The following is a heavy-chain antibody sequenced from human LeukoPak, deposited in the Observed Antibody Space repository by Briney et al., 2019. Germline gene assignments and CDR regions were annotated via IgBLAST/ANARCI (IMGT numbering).Heavy chain of an antibody. D-gene: IGHD6-19*01. CDR2: INAGNGNT. J-gene: IGHJ4*02. CDR1: GYTFTSYA. V-gene: IGHV1-3*01. CDR3: ARDLRVHPGIAVAGY. Sequence: ASVKVSCKASGYTFTSYAMHWVRQAPGQRLEWMGWINAGNGNTKYSQKFQGRVTITRDTSASTAYMELSSLRSEDTAVYYCARDLRVHPGIAVAGYWGQGTLVTVSS.